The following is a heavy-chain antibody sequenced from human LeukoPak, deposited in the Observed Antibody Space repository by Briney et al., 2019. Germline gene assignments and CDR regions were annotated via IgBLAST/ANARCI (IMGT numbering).Heavy chain of an antibody. D-gene: IGHD3-22*01. V-gene: IGHV3-30*02. J-gene: IGHJ3*02. CDR2: IWYDGSNK. Sequence: SGGSLRLSCAASGFTFSSYGMHWVRQAPGKGLEWVAVIWYDGSNKYYADSVKGRFTISRDNSKNTLYLQMNSLRAEDTAVYYCAGLGIVVADAFDIWGQGTMVTVSS. CDR3: AGLGIVVADAFDI. CDR1: GFTFSSYG.